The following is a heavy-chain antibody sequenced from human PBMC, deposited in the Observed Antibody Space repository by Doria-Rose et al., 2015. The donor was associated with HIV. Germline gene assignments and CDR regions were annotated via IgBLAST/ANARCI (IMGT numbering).Heavy chain of an antibody. D-gene: IGHD6-6*01. Sequence: EVLLVESGGGVVRPGGSLRLSCSVSGFTFDDYGMSWVRQAPGKGLEWVSGINWNGYSTGYVDSVKGRFTISRDSAANSLYLQMNSLRVEDTALYYCARYIGSIALMSWGQGTLVTVSA. V-gene: IGHV3-20*04. CDR1: GFTFDDYG. J-gene: IGHJ5*02. CDR2: INWNGYST. CDR3: ARYIGSIALMS.